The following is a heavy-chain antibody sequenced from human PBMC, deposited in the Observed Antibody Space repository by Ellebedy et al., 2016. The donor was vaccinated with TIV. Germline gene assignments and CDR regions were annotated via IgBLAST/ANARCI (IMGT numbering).Heavy chain of an antibody. CDR1: GGSISSYY. J-gene: IGHJ4*02. CDR3: ARGRPGYGSGRPLFDY. CDR2: IYYSGST. D-gene: IGHD3-10*01. V-gene: IGHV4-59*01. Sequence: MPSETLSLTCTVSGGSISSYYGSWIRQPPGKGLEWIGYIYYSGSTNYNPSLKSRVTISVDTSKNQFSLKLSSVTAADTAVYYCARGRPGYGSGRPLFDYWGQGTLVTVSS.